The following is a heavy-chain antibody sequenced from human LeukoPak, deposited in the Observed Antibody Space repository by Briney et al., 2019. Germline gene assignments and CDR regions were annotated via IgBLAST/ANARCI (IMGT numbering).Heavy chain of an antibody. CDR1: GFTFSSYG. CDR2: ISGSGGST. J-gene: IGHJ4*02. Sequence: GGSLRLSCAASGFTFSSYGMSWVRQAPGKGLEWVSAISGSGGSTYYADSAKGRLTISRDNSKNTLYLQMNSLRAEDTAVYYCAQDIAWGAFEHWGQGTLVTVSS. CDR3: AQDIAWGAFEH. V-gene: IGHV3-23*01. D-gene: IGHD7-27*01.